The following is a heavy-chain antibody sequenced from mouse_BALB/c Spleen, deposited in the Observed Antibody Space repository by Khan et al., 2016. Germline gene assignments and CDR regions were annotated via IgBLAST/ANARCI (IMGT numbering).Heavy chain of an antibody. CDR1: GYTFTNYG. J-gene: IGHJ4*01. CDR3: ARQYYSNHAMDY. D-gene: IGHD2-5*01. CDR2: INTYTGEP. V-gene: IGHV9-1*02. Sequence: QIQLVQSGPELKKPGETVKISCKASGYTFTNYGMNWVKQAPGKGLKWMGWINTYTGEPTYADDFKGRFAFSLETSASTVYLQINTLKNEDMATXFWARQYYSNHAMDYWGQGTSVTVSS.